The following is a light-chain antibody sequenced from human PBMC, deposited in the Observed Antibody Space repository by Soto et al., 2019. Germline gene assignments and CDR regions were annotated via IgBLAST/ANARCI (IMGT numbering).Light chain of an antibody. CDR2: DNT. J-gene: IGLJ2*01. CDR3: QSYDSSLSGVV. Sequence: QSVLTQPPSVSGAPGQRVRISCTGSSSNIGAGYDVHWYQQLPGTAPKLLIYDNTNRPSGVPDRFSGSKSGTSASLAITGLQAEDEADYYCQSYDSSLSGVVFGGGTQLTVL. V-gene: IGLV1-40*01. CDR1: SSNIGAGYD.